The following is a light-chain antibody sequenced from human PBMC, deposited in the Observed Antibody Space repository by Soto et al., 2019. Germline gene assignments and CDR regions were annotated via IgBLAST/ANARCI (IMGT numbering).Light chain of an antibody. CDR2: EVS. Sequence: QSALTQPASVSGSPGQSITISCTGTSSDVGGYNYVSWYQQHPGKAPKLIIYEVSNRPSGVSNRFSGSKSGNTASLTISGLQAEDEADYYCSSYTRSNTYVFGTGTKATVL. CDR1: SSDVGGYNY. V-gene: IGLV2-14*01. CDR3: SSYTRSNTYV. J-gene: IGLJ1*01.